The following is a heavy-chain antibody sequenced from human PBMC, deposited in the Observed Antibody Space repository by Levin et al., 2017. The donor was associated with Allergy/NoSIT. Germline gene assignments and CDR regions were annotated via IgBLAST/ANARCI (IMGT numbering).Heavy chain of an antibody. CDR3: AKASAVAAYY. J-gene: IGHJ4*02. Sequence: GESLKISCAASGFTFSSYAMSWVRQAPGKGLEWVSAISGSGGSTYYADSVKGRFTISRDNSKNTLYLQMNSLRAEDTAVYYCAKASAVAAYYWGQGTLVTVSS. CDR1: GFTFSSYA. D-gene: IGHD6-25*01. CDR2: ISGSGGST. V-gene: IGHV3-23*01.